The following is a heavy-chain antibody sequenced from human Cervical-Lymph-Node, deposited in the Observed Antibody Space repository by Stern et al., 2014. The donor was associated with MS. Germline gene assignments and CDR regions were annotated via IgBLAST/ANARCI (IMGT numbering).Heavy chain of an antibody. V-gene: IGHV1-2*07. D-gene: IGHD3-3*01. CDR2: VNPNSGGT. J-gene: IGHJ6*02. Sequence: QVQLVQSGAEVKKPGASVKVSCKASGYPFSAHYLHWVRQAPGQGLAWMGGVNPNSGGTLSSPHFHGRVTMPPHTSTPTPFMELTRLTSDDTAIYYCARGPNEHWGGHYTSHAMDVWGQGTTVTVSS. CDR1: GYPFSAHY. CDR3: ARGPNEHWGGHYTSHAMDV.